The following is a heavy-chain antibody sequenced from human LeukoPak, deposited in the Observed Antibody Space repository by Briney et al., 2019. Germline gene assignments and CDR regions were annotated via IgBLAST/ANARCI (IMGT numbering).Heavy chain of an antibody. Sequence: ASVKVSCKASGGTFISYAISWVRQAPGQGLEWMGGIIPIFGTANYAQKFQGRVTITADESTSTAYMELSSLRSEDTAVYYCARGLAAWDQAPTDLEYWGQGTLVTVSS. CDR1: GGTFISYA. CDR3: ARGLAAWDQAPTDLEY. D-gene: IGHD1-26*01. J-gene: IGHJ4*02. V-gene: IGHV1-69*01. CDR2: IIPIFGTA.